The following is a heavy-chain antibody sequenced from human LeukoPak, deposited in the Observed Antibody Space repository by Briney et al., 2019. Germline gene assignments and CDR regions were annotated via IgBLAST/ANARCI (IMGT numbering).Heavy chain of an antibody. Sequence: SETLSLTCSVSGASASSGGSYWTWIRQHPGKGLEWIGYIYYSGYTFYSPSLKNRFFISLDTSKNHFSLKFNAVAAADTAVYYCARGGFSGSESLFDSWGQGTLVTVSS. D-gene: IGHD3-10*01. V-gene: IGHV4-31*03. CDR1: GASASSGGSY. CDR2: IYYSGYT. J-gene: IGHJ4*02. CDR3: ARGGFSGSESLFDS.